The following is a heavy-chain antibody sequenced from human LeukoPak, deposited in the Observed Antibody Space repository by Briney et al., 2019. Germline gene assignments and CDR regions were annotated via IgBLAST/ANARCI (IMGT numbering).Heavy chain of an antibody. J-gene: IGHJ5*02. V-gene: IGHV4-59*01. CDR1: GGSISSYY. D-gene: IGHD3-9*01. CDR2: IYYSGST. CDR3: ARSYYDTLTGLWNWFDP. Sequence: PSETLSLTCTVSGGSISSYYWSWIRQPPGKGLEWIGYIYYSGSTNYNPSLKSRVTISVDTSKNQFSLKLSSVTAADTAVYYCARSYYDTLTGLWNWFDPWGQGTLVTVSS.